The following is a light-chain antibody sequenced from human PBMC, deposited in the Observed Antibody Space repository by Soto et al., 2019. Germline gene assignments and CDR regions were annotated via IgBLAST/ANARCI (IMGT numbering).Light chain of an antibody. V-gene: IGKV3-20*01. CDR3: QRYEKWCLT. Sequence: ENVLTQFPGTLSLSPWERATLSCRASQNVDSNYLAWYQQKPGQAPRIIIYGASSRATGIPDRFSGSGSGTDFTLTISSLQSEDFAGYACQRYEKWCLTFGPGAMVDIK. CDR2: GAS. CDR1: QNVDSNY. J-gene: IGKJ1*01.